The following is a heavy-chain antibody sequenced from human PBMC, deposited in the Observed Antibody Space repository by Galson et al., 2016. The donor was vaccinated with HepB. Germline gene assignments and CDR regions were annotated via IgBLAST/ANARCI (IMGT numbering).Heavy chain of an antibody. V-gene: IGHV5-10-1*01. Sequence: PSFQGHVTISADKSISTAYLQWSSLKASDTAMYYCARRVWAGHWYFDLWGRGTLVTVSS. CDR3: ARRVWAGHWYFDL. J-gene: IGHJ2*01. D-gene: IGHD6-13*01.